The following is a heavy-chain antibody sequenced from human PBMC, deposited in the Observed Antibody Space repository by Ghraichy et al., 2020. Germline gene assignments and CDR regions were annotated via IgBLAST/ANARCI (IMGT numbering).Heavy chain of an antibody. CDR1: GGSFSGYY. V-gene: IGHV4-34*01. J-gene: IGHJ6*02. CDR2: INHSGST. D-gene: IGHD1-26*01. CDR3: ARGLGPLPDYYYGMDV. Sequence: SQTLSLTCAVYGGSFSGYYWSWIRQPPGKGLEWIGEINHSGSTNYNPSLKSRVTISVDTSKNQFSLKLSSVTAADTAVYYCARGLGPLPDYYYGMDVWGQGTTVTVSS.